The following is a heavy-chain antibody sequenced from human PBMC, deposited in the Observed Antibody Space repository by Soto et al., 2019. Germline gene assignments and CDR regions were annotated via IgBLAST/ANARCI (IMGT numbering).Heavy chain of an antibody. CDR1: GGSISDISYC. CDR2: MFYSGAT. Sequence: SETLSLTCTVAGGSISDISYCWGWIRQPPGKGLQWIGCMFYSGATYYNPSLKNRVTLSVDTSNNEFSLKLVSVTAPNTAVYYCARHKSGSDWLDPWSQGTLVTVSS. CDR3: ARHKSGSDWLDP. V-gene: IGHV4-39*01. D-gene: IGHD2-15*01. J-gene: IGHJ5*02.